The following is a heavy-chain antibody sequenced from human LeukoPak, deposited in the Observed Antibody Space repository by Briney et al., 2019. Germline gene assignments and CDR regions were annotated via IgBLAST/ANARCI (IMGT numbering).Heavy chain of an antibody. CDR2: IYYSGST. D-gene: IGHD4-17*01. CDR3: ARVGDYGDYLSYYYYGMDV. CDR1: GGSISSYY. Sequence: SETLSLTCTVSGGSISSYYWSWIRQPPGKGLEWSGYIYYSGSTNYNPSLKSRVTISVDTSKNQFSLKLSSVTAADTAVYYCARVGDYGDYLSYYYYGMDVWGQGTTVTVSS. V-gene: IGHV4-59*01. J-gene: IGHJ6*02.